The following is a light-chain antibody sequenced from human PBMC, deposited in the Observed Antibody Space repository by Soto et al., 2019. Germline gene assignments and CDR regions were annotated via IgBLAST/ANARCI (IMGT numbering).Light chain of an antibody. J-gene: IGLJ1*01. Sequence: QSALTQPASVSGSPGQSLTISCTGTRSDVGGYNYVSWYQQHPGKAPKLMIYEVSNRPSGVSNRFSGSKSGNTASLTIYGLHAEDEADYYCSSYTSSSTRVFGTGTKVTVL. CDR1: RSDVGGYNY. CDR2: EVS. CDR3: SSYTSSSTRV. V-gene: IGLV2-14*01.